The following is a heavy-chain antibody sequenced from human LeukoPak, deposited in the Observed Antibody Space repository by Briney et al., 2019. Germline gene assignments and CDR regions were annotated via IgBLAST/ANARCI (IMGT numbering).Heavy chain of an antibody. Sequence: GGSLRLSCAASGFTFSSYAMSWVRQAPGKGLEWVVNINADGSRKYYVDSVKVRFTISKDNAKKSLYLEMNSLTAEDTAVYYCARSERWGQGTLVTVSS. J-gene: IGHJ4*02. V-gene: IGHV3-7*01. CDR3: ARSER. CDR1: GFTFSSYA. CDR2: INADGSRK.